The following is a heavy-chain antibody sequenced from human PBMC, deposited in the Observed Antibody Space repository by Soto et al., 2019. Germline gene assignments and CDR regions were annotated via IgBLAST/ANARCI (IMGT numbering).Heavy chain of an antibody. CDR3: AREGRGKKAGYHGLVSLGY. D-gene: IGHD5-12*01. Sequence: QVQLVQSGAEVKTPGSSLKVSCKVSGSRFSNYVISWVRQAPGHGLEWLGRIIPIFNSTKYAQRFQGRVTITADKSTRTASLELSSLRSDDTAVYYCAREGRGKKAGYHGLVSLGYWGQGTLVTVSS. CDR2: IIPIFNST. V-gene: IGHV1-69*06. CDR1: GSRFSNYV. J-gene: IGHJ4*02.